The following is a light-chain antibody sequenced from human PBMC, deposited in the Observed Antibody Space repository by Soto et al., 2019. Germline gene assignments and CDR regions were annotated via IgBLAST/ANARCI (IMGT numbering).Light chain of an antibody. CDR1: SSDVGGYNY. CDR3: SSYTSSSTYVV. J-gene: IGLJ2*01. V-gene: IGLV2-14*03. Sequence: QSALTQPASVSGSPGQSITISCTGTSSDVGGYNYVSWYQHHPGKAPKLMIYDVSNRPSGVSNRFSCSKSGNTASLTISGLQAEDEADYYCSSYTSSSTYVVFGGGTKLTVL. CDR2: DVS.